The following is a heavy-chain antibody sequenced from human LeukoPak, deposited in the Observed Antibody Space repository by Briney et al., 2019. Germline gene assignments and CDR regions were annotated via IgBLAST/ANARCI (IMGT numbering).Heavy chain of an antibody. CDR3: TRENYFDY. J-gene: IGHJ4*02. CDR1: GGSISNYY. CDR2: IYCSGGT. V-gene: IGHV4-59*01. Sequence: SETLSLTCTVSGGSISNYYWGWIRQPPGKRLEWIGYIYCSGGTNYNPSLKSRVTMSVDTSKNQFSLKLTSVTAADTAVYYCTRENYFDYWGQGTLVTVSS.